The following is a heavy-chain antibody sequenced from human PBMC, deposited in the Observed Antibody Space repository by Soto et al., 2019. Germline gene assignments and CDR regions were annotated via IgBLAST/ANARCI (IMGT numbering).Heavy chain of an antibody. D-gene: IGHD1-7*01. Sequence: GESLKISWKGSGYSFTSYWIGWVRQMAGKGLEWMGIIYPGDSDTRYSPSFQGQVTISADKSISTAYLQWSSLKASDTAMYYCARHSLYNWNYRGMDVWGQGTTVTVSS. CDR1: GYSFTSYW. V-gene: IGHV5-51*01. CDR2: IYPGDSDT. CDR3: ARHSLYNWNYRGMDV. J-gene: IGHJ6*02.